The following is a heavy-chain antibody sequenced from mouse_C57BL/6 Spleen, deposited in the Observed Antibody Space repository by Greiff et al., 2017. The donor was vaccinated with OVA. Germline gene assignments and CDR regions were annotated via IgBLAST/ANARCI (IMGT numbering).Heavy chain of an antibody. CDR3: ARYRITRDAMDY. Sequence: QVQLQQSGAELMKPGASVKLSCKATGYTFTGYWIEWVKQRPGHGLEWIGEILPGSGSNNYNEKFQGKATFTADTSTNTAYMQLSSLTTEDSASYYCARYRITRDAMDYWGQGTSVTVSS. CDR2: ILPGSGSN. V-gene: IGHV1-9*01. CDR1: GYTFTGYW. D-gene: IGHD1-1*01. J-gene: IGHJ4*01.